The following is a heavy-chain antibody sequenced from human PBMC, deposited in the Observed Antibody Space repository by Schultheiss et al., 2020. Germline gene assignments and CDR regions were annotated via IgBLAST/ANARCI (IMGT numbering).Heavy chain of an antibody. CDR3: ARDAGY. J-gene: IGHJ4*02. CDR1: GGSFSGYY. V-gene: IGHV4-34*01. CDR2: INHSGST. Sequence: SETLSLTCAVYGGSFSGYYWSWIRQPPGKGLEWIGEINHSGSTNYNPSLKSRVTISVDTSKNQFSLKLSSVTAADTAVYYCARDAGYWGQGTLVTVSS.